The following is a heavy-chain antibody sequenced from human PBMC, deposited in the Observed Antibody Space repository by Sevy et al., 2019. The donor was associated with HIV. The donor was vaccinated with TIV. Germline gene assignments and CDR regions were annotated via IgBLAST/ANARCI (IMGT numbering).Heavy chain of an antibody. D-gene: IGHD6-13*01. CDR1: GFTFSSYS. Sequence: GGSLRLSCAASGFTFSSYSMNWVRQAPGKGLEWVSSISGLNNYIYYADSVKGRFTISRDNAKNSLDLQMNSLRAEDTAVYYCARECDSWLPFDYWGQGTLVTVSS. CDR2: ISGLNNYI. V-gene: IGHV3-21*01. CDR3: ARECDSWLPFDY. J-gene: IGHJ4*02.